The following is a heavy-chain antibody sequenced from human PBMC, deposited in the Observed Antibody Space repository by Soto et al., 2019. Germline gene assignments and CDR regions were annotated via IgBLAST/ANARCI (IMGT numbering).Heavy chain of an antibody. J-gene: IGHJ4*02. V-gene: IGHV2-5*01. CDR2: IYWNDDK. CDR3: AHSGSSGWYVGTFFDY. Sequence: QITLKESGPPLVNPTQTLTLTCTFSGFSLSTSGVGVGWIRQPPGKALEWLALIYWNDDKRYSPSLKSRLTITKDTSKNQVVLTMTNMDPVDTATYYCAHSGSSGWYVGTFFDYWGQGTLVTVSS. CDR1: GFSLSTSGVG. D-gene: IGHD6-19*01.